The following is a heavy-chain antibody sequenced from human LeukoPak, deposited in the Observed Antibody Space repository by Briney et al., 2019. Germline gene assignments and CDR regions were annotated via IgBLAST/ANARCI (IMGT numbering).Heavy chain of an antibody. D-gene: IGHD2-15*01. J-gene: IGHJ4*02. CDR1: GGTFSSYA. V-gene: IGHV1-18*01. Sequence: ASVKVSCKASGGTFSSYAISWVRQAPGQGLEWMGWISAYNGNTNYAQKLQGRVTMTTDTSTSTAYMELRSLRSDDTAVYYCARGDCSGGSCSSFDYWGQGTLVTVSS. CDR2: ISAYNGNT. CDR3: ARGDCSGGSCSSFDY.